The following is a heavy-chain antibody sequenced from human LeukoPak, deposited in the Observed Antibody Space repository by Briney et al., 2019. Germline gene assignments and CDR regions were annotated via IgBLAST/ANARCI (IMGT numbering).Heavy chain of an antibody. CDR1: GGSISSYY. V-gene: IGHV4-59*08. D-gene: IGHD2-21*02. J-gene: IGHJ4*02. CDR3: ARHVSVVVTGFFDY. Sequence: SETLSLTCTVSGGSISSYYWSWIRQPPGKGLEWIGYIYYSGSTNYNPSLKSRVTISVDTSKNQFSLKLSSVTAADTAVYYCARHVSVVVTGFFDYWGQGTLVTVSS. CDR2: IYYSGST.